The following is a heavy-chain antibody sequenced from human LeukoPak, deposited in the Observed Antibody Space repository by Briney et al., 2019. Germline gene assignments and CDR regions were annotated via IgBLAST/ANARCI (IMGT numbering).Heavy chain of an antibody. CDR1: GGSFSGYY. CDR2: IFYSGST. CDR3: ARLYYYDSSNSYIDY. V-gene: IGHV4-59*08. J-gene: IGHJ4*02. Sequence: PSETLSLTCAVYGGSFSGYYWSWIRQPPGKGLEWIGYIFYSGSTNYNPSLKSRVTISVDTSKNQFSLKLSSVTAADTAVYYCARLYYYDSSNSYIDYWGQGTLVTVSS. D-gene: IGHD3-22*01.